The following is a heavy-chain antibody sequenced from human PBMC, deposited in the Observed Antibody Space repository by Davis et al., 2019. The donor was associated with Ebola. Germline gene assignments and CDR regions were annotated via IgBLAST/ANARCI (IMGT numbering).Heavy chain of an antibody. Sequence: AASVKVSCKASGYTFTSYGISWVRQAPGQGLEWMGWISAYNGNTNYAQKLQGRVTMTTDTSTSTAYMELRSLRSDDTAVYYCARGGERLYKSYYFDYWGQGTLVTVSS. CDR2: ISAYNGNT. J-gene: IGHJ4*02. V-gene: IGHV1-18*04. D-gene: IGHD2-8*01. CDR3: ARGGERLYKSYYFDY. CDR1: GYTFTSYG.